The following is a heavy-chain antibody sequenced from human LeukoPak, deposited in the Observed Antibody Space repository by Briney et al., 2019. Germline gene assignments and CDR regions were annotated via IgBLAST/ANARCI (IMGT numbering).Heavy chain of an antibody. CDR1: GYTFTGYY. D-gene: IGHD6-13*01. CDR2: INPNSGGT. Sequence: ASVKVSCKASGYTFTGYYMHWVRQAPGQGLEWMGWINPNSGGTNYAQKFQGWVTMTRDTSISTAYMELSRLRSDDTAVYYCARGGIYSSSWYGFTDAFDIWGQGTMVAVSS. V-gene: IGHV1-2*04. CDR3: ARGGIYSSSWYGFTDAFDI. J-gene: IGHJ3*02.